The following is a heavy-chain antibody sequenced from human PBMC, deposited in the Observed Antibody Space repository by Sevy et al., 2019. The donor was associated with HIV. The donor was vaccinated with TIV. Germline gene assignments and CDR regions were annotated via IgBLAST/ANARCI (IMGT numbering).Heavy chain of an antibody. D-gene: IGHD6-13*01. Sequence: SETLSLTCTVSGVSISPYYWAWIRQPPGKGLECIGFSGNTNYNPYLKTRVTTSVDTSKNQFSLKLSSVTAADTAIYYCARGGPNQQQLDYFDYWGQGTLVTVSS. CDR3: ARGGPNQQQLDYFDY. CDR2: SGNT. J-gene: IGHJ4*02. CDR1: GVSISPYY. V-gene: IGHV4-59*01.